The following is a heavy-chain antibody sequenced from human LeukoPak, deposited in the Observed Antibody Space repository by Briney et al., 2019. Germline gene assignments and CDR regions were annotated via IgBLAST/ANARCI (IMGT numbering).Heavy chain of an antibody. CDR2: ISGNGDST. D-gene: IGHD2-15*01. J-gene: IGHJ3*02. CDR3: ALYCSGGSCYSMGGAFDI. V-gene: IGHV3-23*01. CDR1: GFTFSTYA. Sequence: GGSLRLSCAASGFTFSTYAMSWVRQAPGKGLEWVSAISGNGDSTYYVDSVKGRFTISRDNSKNTLYLQMNSLRAEGTAVYYCALYCSGGSCYSMGGAFDIWGQGTVVTVSS.